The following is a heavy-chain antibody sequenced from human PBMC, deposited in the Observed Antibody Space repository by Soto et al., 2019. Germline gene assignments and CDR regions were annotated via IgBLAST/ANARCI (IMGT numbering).Heavy chain of an antibody. D-gene: IGHD1-1*01. Sequence: GGSLRLSCAASGFTFSDYYMSWIRQAPGKGLEWLSYISGSGNTIYYADSAKDRFTISRDNTQNSLYLQMSSLRAEDTALYYCARSYIPNWYPAPDYWGQGTLVTVSS. CDR2: ISGSGNTI. CDR1: GFTFSDYY. J-gene: IGHJ4*02. CDR3: ARSYIPNWYPAPDY. V-gene: IGHV3-11*01.